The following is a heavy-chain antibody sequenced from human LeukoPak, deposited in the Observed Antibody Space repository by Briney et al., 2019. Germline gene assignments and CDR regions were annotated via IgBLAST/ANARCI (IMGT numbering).Heavy chain of an antibody. CDR1: GFTFSSYA. CDR3: ARGYCGGDCFIDYYYYGMDV. CDR2: ISGSGGST. J-gene: IGHJ6*02. V-gene: IGHV3-23*01. Sequence: GGSLRLSCAASGFTFSSYAMSWVRQAPGKGLEWVSAISGSGGSTYYADSVKGRFTISRDNSKNTLYLQMNSLRAEDTAVYYCARGYCGGDCFIDYYYYGMDVWGQGTTVTVSS. D-gene: IGHD2-21*02.